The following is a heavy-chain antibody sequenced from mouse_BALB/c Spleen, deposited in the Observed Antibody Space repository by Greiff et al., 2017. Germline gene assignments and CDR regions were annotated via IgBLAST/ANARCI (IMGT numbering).Heavy chain of an antibody. CDR1: GYTFTSYW. CDR3: ARQGKRAMDY. V-gene: IGHV1-69*02. Sequence: QVQLKQPGAELVKPGASVKLSCKASGYTFTSYWMHWVKQRPGQGLEWIGEIDPSDSYTNYNQKFKGKATLTVDKSSSTAYMQLSSLTSEDSAVYYCARQGKRAMDYWGQGTSVTVSS. CDR2: IDPSDSYT. J-gene: IGHJ4*01. D-gene: IGHD2-1*01.